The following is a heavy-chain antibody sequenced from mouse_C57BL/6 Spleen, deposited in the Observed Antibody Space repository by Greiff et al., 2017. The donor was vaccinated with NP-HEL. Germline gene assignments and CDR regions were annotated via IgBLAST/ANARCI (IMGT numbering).Heavy chain of an antibody. J-gene: IGHJ4*01. CDR3: ARPGSRGGYYAMDY. CDR1: GYTFTSYW. CDR2: IDPSDSET. V-gene: IGHV1-52*01. D-gene: IGHD1-1*01. Sequence: QVQLQQPGAELVRPGSSVKLSCKASGYTFTSYWMHWVKQRPIQGLEWIGNIDPSDSETHYNQKFKDKATLTVDKSSSTAYMQLSSLTSEDSAVYYCARPGSRGGYYAMDYWGQGTSVTVSS.